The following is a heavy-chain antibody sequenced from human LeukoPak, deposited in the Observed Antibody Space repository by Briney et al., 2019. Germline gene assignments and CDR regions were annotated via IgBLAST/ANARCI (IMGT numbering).Heavy chain of an antibody. V-gene: IGHV3-48*04. CDR3: ASSWGIAARPGY. J-gene: IGHJ4*02. Sequence: GGSLRLSCAASGFTLSSYSMNWVRQAPGKGLEWVSYISSSSSTIYYADSVKGRFTISRDNAKNSLYLQMNSLRAEDTAAYYCASSWGIAARPGYWGQGTLVTVSS. CDR1: GFTLSSYS. D-gene: IGHD6-6*01. CDR2: ISSSSSTI.